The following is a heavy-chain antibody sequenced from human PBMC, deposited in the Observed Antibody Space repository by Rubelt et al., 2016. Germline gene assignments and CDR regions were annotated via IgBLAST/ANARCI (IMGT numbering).Heavy chain of an antibody. CDR2: INLSGST. CDR1: GGSISSYY. J-gene: IGHJ1*01. D-gene: IGHD1-26*01. Sequence: QVQLQESGPGLVKPSETLSLTCTVSGGSISSYYWSWIRQPPGKGLEWIGEINLSGSTNYNPSLKSRVTISVDTSKNQFSLRLSSVTAADTAVYYCARARIAGPFQHWGQGTLVTVSS. V-gene: IGHV4-59*12. CDR3: ARARIAGPFQH.